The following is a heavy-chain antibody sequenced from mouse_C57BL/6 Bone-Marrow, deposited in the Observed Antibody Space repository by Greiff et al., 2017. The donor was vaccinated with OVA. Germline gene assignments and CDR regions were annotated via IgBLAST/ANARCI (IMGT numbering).Heavy chain of an antibody. Sequence: EVQLKESGGDLVKPGGSLKLSCAASGFTFSSYGMSWVRQTPDKRLEWVATISSGGSYTYYPDRVKGRVTISRDNAKNTLYLQMCRLKSEDTAMYYCARHGPWGQGTLVTVSA. CDR3: ARHGP. CDR1: GFTFSSYG. J-gene: IGHJ3*01. CDR2: ISSGGSYT. V-gene: IGHV5-6*01.